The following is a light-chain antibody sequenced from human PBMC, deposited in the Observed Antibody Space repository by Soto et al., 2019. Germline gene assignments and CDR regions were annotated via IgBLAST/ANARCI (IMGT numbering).Light chain of an antibody. CDR3: QQYGSSPIT. J-gene: IGKJ5*01. V-gene: IGKV3-20*01. CDR2: DAS. Sequence: ELVLTPSQAPLSLSPGERAPLSCRASHSVTRYVAWYQQKPGQAPRLLISDASGRATGIPDRFSGSGSETDFSLTINRLEPEDFAVYFCQQYGSSPITFGKGTQLEIK. CDR1: HSVTRY.